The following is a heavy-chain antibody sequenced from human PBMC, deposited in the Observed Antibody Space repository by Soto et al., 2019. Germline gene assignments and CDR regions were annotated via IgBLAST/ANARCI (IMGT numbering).Heavy chain of an antibody. CDR2: INPNSGGT. J-gene: IGHJ6*02. V-gene: IGHV1-2*04. D-gene: IGHD2-2*01. Sequence: ASVKVSCKASGYTFTGYYMHWVRQAPGQGLEWMGWINPNSGGTNYAQKFQGWVTMTRDTSISTAYMELSRLRSDDTAVYYCAREAGYCSSTSFYGSVVALPDYYYYGMDVWGQGTTVTVSS. CDR1: GYTFTGYY. CDR3: AREAGYCSSTSFYGSVVALPDYYYYGMDV.